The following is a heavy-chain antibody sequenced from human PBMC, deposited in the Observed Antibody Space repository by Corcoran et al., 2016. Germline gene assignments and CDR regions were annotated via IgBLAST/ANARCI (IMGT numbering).Heavy chain of an antibody. CDR2: ISAYNGNT. CDR1: GYTFTSYG. CDR3: ARGRYYDFWSGYPRVVEMATIPFDY. J-gene: IGHJ4*02. V-gene: IGHV1-18*01. Sequence: QVQLVQSGAEVKKPGASVKVSCKASGYTFTSYGISWVRQAPGQGLEWMGWISAYNGNTNYAQKLQGRVTMTTDTSTSTAYMELRSLRSDDTAGYYCARGRYYDFWSGYPRVVEMATIPFDYWGQGTLVTVSS. D-gene: IGHD3-3*01.